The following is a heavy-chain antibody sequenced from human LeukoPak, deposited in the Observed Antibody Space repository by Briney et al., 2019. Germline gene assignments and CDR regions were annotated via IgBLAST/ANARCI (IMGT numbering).Heavy chain of an antibody. Sequence: GGSLRLSCAASGFTFSSYGMHWVRQAPGKGLEWVAFIRYDGNNKYYADSVKGRFTISRDNSKNTLYLQMNSLRAEDTAVYYCAKGIVVVPVAMYYFDYWGQGTLVTVSS. CDR2: IRYDGNNK. V-gene: IGHV3-30*02. CDR3: AKGIVVVPVAMYYFDY. CDR1: GFTFSSYG. D-gene: IGHD2-2*01. J-gene: IGHJ4*02.